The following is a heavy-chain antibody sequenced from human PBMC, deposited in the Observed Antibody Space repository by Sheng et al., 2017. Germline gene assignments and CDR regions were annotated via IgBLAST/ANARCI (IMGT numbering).Heavy chain of an antibody. CDR2: IILIHDIA. J-gene: IGHJ2*01. D-gene: IGHD6-13*01. CDR3: ARDGGSSRWYFDL. CDR1: GGTFSNYA. V-gene: IGHV1-69*10. Sequence: QVQLVQSGAEVKKPGSSVKVSCKASGGTFSNYAISWVRQAPGQGLEWMGGIILIHDIANYAQKFQGRVTITADKFTSTVYMELNSLTSEDTAVYYCARDGGSSRWYFDLWGRGTLVTVSS.